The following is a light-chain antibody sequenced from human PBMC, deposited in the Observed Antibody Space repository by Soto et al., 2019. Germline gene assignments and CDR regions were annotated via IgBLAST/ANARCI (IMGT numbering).Light chain of an antibody. CDR1: QSVSSY. V-gene: IGKV3-11*01. J-gene: IGKJ5*01. CDR2: DAS. Sequence: EIVLTQSPATLSMSPGERATLSCRASQSVSSYLAWYQQKPGQAPRLLIYDASNRATGIPARFSGSGSGTDLTAPLSRLGSEDFAVYYRQQRCNWAPTTLGQGTRLEIK. CDR3: QQRCNWAPTT.